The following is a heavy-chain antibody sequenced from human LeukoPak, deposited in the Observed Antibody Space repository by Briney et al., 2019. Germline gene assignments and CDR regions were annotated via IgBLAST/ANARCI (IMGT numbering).Heavy chain of an antibody. CDR2: IRYDGINK. D-gene: IGHD5-18*01. J-gene: IGHJ4*02. Sequence: GGSLRLSCAASGFTFSSYGMHWVRQAPGKGLEWVAFIRYDGINKYYADSVKGRFTISRDNSRNTLSLQMNSLRAEDTAVYYCAKDLGYSDDYWGQGTLVTVSS. CDR3: AKDLGYSDDY. V-gene: IGHV3-30*02. CDR1: GFTFSSYG.